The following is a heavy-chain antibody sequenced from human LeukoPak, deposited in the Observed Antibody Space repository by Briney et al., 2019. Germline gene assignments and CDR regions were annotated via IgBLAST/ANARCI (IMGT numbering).Heavy chain of an antibody. CDR3: ARGTTVTLY. V-gene: IGHV3-23*01. CDR1: GFTFSSYA. Sequence: GGPLRLSCAASGFTFSSYAMSWVRQAPGKGLEWVSAISGSGGSTYYADSVKGRFTISRDNSKNTLYLQMDSLRAEDTAVYYCARGTTVTLYWGQGTLVTVSS. D-gene: IGHD4-17*01. J-gene: IGHJ4*02. CDR2: ISGSGGST.